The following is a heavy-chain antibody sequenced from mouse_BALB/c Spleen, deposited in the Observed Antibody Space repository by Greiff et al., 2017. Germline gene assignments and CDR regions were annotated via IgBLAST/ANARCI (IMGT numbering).Heavy chain of an antibody. CDR1: GFSFSSYG. CDR3: AREDCYGSGAY. D-gene: IGHD1-1*01. CDR2: IGAGGST. V-gene: IGHV2-9*02. Sequence: VQRVESGPGLVAPSRSLSLSCTVSGFSFSSYGIHWVRQPPGKGLEWLGSIGAGGSTNYHSALMSRLSISKDNSKSQVFLKMNSLQTDDTAMYYCAREDCYGSGAYWGQGTLVTVSA. J-gene: IGHJ3*01.